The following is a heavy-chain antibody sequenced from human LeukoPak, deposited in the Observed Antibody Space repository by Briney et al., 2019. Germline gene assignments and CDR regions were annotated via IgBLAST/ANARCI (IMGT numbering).Heavy chain of an antibody. D-gene: IGHD5-12*01. CDR3: AKLVDSASYS. CDR1: GFTFSSYG. Sequence: GGSLRLSCAASGFTFSSYGMHWVRQAPGKGLEWVAVISYDGSNKYYADSVKGRFTISRDNSKNTLYLQMNSLRAEDTAIYYCAKLVDSASYSWGQGTLVTVSS. CDR2: ISYDGSNK. V-gene: IGHV3-30*18. J-gene: IGHJ4*02.